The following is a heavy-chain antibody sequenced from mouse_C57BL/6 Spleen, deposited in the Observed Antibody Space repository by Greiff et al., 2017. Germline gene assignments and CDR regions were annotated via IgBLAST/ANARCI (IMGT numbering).Heavy chain of an antibody. CDR1: GYTFTDYY. CDR2: INPNNGGT. D-gene: IGHD1-1*01. J-gene: IGHJ3*01. V-gene: IGHV1-26*01. Sequence: VQLQQSGPELVKPGASVKISCKASGYTFTDYYMNWVKQSHGKSLEWIGDINPNNGGTSYNQKFKGKATLTVDKSSSTAYMELRSLTSEDSAVYYCARSRLLVDWGQGTLVTVSA. CDR3: ARSRLLVD.